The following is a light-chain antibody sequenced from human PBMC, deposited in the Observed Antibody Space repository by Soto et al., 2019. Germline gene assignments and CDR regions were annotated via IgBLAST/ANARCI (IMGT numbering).Light chain of an antibody. Sequence: DIVMTQSPDSLAVSLGERATINCKSNQSVLYSSNNKNYLAWYQQKPGQPPKLLIYWASTRESGVPDRFSGSGSGTDFTLTISSLQAADVAVYYCQQYYSSPRTFGQGTKVEIK. CDR3: QQYYSSPRT. J-gene: IGKJ1*01. CDR1: QSVLYSSNNKNY. V-gene: IGKV4-1*01. CDR2: WAS.